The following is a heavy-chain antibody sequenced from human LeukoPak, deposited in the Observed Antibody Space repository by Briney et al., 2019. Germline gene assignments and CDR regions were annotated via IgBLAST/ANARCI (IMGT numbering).Heavy chain of an antibody. J-gene: IGHJ5*02. CDR1: GYSISSGYY. V-gene: IGHV4-38-2*02. Sequence: SETLSLTCTVSGYSISSGYYWGWIRQPPGKGLEWIGSISHSGSTYYNPSLKSRVTISVDTSKNQFSLKLRSVTAADTAVYYCARLASRLGWFDPWGQGTLVTVSS. D-gene: IGHD3-3*02. CDR2: ISHSGST. CDR3: ARLASRLGWFDP.